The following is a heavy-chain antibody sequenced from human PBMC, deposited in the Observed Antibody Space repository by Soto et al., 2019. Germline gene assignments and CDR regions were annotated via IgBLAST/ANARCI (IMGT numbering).Heavy chain of an antibody. CDR1: GGSISSGDYY. D-gene: IGHD6-6*01. V-gene: IGHV4-30-4*01. CDR2: IYYSGST. J-gene: IGHJ5*02. Sequence: PSETLSLTCTVSGGSISSGDYYWSWIRQPPGKGLEWIGYIYYSGSTYYNPSLKSRVTISVDTSKNQFSLKLSSVTAADTAVYYCARDSSSRAARFNWFDPWGQGTLVTVSS. CDR3: ARDSSSRAARFNWFDP.